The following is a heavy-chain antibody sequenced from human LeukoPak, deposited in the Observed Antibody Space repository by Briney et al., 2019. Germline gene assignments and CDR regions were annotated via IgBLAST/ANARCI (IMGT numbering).Heavy chain of an antibody. J-gene: IGHJ5*02. Sequence: GGSLRLSCAASGFTFNNYGMHWVRQAPGKGLVWVSRIKSDGSSTSYADSVKGRFTISRDNAKNTLYLQMNSLRAEDTAVYYCASTMVRGVPWGQGTLVTVSS. V-gene: IGHV3-74*01. CDR3: ASTMVRGVP. CDR2: IKSDGSST. CDR1: GFTFNNYG. D-gene: IGHD3-10*01.